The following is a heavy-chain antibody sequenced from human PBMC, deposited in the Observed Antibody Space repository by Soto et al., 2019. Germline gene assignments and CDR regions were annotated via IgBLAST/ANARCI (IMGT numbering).Heavy chain of an antibody. CDR2: MNAKSGDT. V-gene: IGHV1-8*01. CDR1: GYTFSDFD. Sequence: QAHLEQSGAEVKRPGASVKVSCKASGYTFSDFDITWLRQASGQGPEWMGWMNAKSGDTFFAQRFQGKFNMTWDTSLGTAYMEVGSLTSDDTGMYYCARGNPFNYAGFDVWGQGPTVAVSS. J-gene: IGHJ6*02. CDR3: ARGNPFNYAGFDV. D-gene: IGHD3-16*01.